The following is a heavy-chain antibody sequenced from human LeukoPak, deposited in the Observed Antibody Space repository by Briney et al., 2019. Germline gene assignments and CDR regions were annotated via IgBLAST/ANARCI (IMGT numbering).Heavy chain of an antibody. Sequence: QTGGSLRLSCAASGFTFSSYGMHWVRQAPGKGLEWVAFIRYDGSNKYYADSVKGRFTISRDNSKNTLYLQMNSLRAEDTAVYYCARSGSGYTGALDIWGQGTMVTVSS. CDR2: IRYDGSNK. CDR1: GFTFSSYG. CDR3: ARSGSGYTGALDI. V-gene: IGHV3-30*02. D-gene: IGHD3-22*01. J-gene: IGHJ3*02.